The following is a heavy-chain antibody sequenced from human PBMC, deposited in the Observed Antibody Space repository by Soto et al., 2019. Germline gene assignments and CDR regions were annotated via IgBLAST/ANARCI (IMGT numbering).Heavy chain of an antibody. CDR2: INPNSGGT. Sequence: ASVKVSCKASGYTFTGYYMHWVRQAPGQGLEWMGWINPNSGGTNYAQKFQGRVTMTRDTSISTAYMELSRLRSDDTAVYYCARANPVGYCSSTSCSLKYYYYGMDVWGQGTTVTVS. V-gene: IGHV1-2*02. J-gene: IGHJ6*02. CDR1: GYTFTGYY. D-gene: IGHD2-2*01. CDR3: ARANPVGYCSSTSCSLKYYYYGMDV.